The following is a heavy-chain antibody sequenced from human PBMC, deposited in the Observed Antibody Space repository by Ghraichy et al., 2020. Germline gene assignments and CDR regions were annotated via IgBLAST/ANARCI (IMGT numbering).Heavy chain of an antibody. CDR2: ISDSGGNT. Sequence: GGSLRLSCAASGFTFSGYAMSWVRQAPGKGLEWVSGISDSGGNTSYADSVKGRFTISRDNSKNTLYLQMNSLRPEDTAVFYCAKDSSSAWFEVKGDYYYYYMDVWGKGTTVTVSS. CDR3: AKDSSSAWFEVKGDYYYYYMDV. V-gene: IGHV3-23*01. J-gene: IGHJ6*03. CDR1: GFTFSGYA. D-gene: IGHD6-13*01.